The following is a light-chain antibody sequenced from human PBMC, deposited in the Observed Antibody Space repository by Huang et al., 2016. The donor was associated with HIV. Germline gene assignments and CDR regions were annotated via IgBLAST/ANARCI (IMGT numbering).Light chain of an antibody. V-gene: IGKV2-28*01. Sequence: DIVMTQSPLSLPVTPGEPASISCKSSQSLRHRNGYNDLDWYLQKPGQSPQLLISLGSNRASGVLDRFSGSGSGTDFTLKISRVEAEDVGVYYCMQALETPITFGQGTRLEIK. CDR1: QSLRHRNGYND. CDR3: MQALETPIT. CDR2: LGS. J-gene: IGKJ5*01.